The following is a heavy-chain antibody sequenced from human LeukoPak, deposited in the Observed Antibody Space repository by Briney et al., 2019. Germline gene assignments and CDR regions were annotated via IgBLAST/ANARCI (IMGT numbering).Heavy chain of an antibody. CDR3: ARVSYYYGSGSYGGSYYFDY. V-gene: IGHV4-4*07. D-gene: IGHD3-10*01. J-gene: IGHJ4*02. CDR1: GGSISGYY. Sequence: PSETLSLTCTVSGGSISGYYWSWIRQPAGKGLEWIGRIYTSGSTNYNPSLKSRVTMSVDTSKNQFSLKLSSVTAADTAVYYCARVSYYYGSGSYGGSYYFDYWGQGTLVTVSS. CDR2: IYTSGST.